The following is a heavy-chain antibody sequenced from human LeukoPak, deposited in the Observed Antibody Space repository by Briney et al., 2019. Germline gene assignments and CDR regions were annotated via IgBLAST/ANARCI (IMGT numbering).Heavy chain of an antibody. J-gene: IGHJ4*02. CDR2: ISGAGGTT. D-gene: IGHD6-13*01. V-gene: IGHV3-23*01. CDR3: AKDPSYIAAAGTFDY. Sequence: RSLRLSCAASGFTFRNYAMSWVRQAPGKGLEWGSTISGAGGTTYSADSVKGRFTISRDNSKNTLYLQMNRLRAEDTALYFCAKDPSYIAAAGTFDYWGQGTLVTVSS. CDR1: GFTFRNYA.